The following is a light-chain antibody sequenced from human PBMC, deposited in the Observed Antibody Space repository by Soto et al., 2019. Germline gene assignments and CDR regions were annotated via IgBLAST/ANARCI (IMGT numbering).Light chain of an antibody. CDR1: QSISSY. V-gene: IGKV1-39*01. Sequence: DIQMTQSPSSLSASVGDRVTITCRASQSISSYLNWYQHKPGKAPKLLIYAASSLESGVPSRLSGSVSGKDFTLTIRRLQPEDFATYYCQQSYSTPRPFGQGTKV. CDR2: AAS. CDR3: QQSYSTPRP. J-gene: IGKJ1*01.